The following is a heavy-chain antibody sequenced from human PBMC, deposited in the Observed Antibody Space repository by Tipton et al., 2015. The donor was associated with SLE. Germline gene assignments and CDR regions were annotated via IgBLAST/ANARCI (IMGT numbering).Heavy chain of an antibody. V-gene: IGHV4-39*07. D-gene: IGHD3-3*01. Sequence: TLSLTCTVSGGSIRSSSYYWGWIRQPPGKGREWIGSVYFSGSTYYNPSLTSRVTISLDTSKNQFSLRLNSVTAADTAMYYCARAYYDFWSGFPYGMDVWGQGTTVTVSS. CDR1: GGSIRSSSYY. CDR2: VYFSGST. CDR3: ARAYYDFWSGFPYGMDV. J-gene: IGHJ6*02.